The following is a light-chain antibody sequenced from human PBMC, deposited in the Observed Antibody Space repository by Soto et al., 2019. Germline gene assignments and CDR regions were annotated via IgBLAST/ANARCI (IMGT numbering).Light chain of an antibody. Sequence: AIQMTQSPSSLSASVGDRVTITCRVGQGGRDALVWYQQKAGKAPKLLLSASSVLQTGVPSRFSGSGFGANFTLTISSLQPDDFATYYCLQDGSYPWTFGQGTKVEV. J-gene: IGKJ1*01. CDR3: LQDGSYPWT. V-gene: IGKV1-6*01. CDR2: ASS. CDR1: QGGRDA.